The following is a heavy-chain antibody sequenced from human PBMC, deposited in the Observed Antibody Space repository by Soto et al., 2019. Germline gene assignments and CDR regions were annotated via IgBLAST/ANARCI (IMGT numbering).Heavy chain of an antibody. Sequence: QLQLQESGSGLVKPSQTLTLTCAVSGGSISSGGYSWSWIRQPPGKGLEWIGYIYHSGRTYYNPSLRSRVTISVDRSKNQFSLKLSSVTAADTAVYYCAAGGGLPRYYWGQGTLVTVSS. CDR1: GGSISSGGYS. D-gene: IGHD5-12*01. J-gene: IGHJ4*02. CDR2: IYHSGRT. V-gene: IGHV4-30-2*01. CDR3: AAGGGLPRYY.